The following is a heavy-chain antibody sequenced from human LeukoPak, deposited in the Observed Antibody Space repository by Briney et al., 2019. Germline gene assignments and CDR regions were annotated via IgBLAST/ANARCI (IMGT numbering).Heavy chain of an antibody. J-gene: IGHJ4*02. CDR3: ARQTFGALYFDS. V-gene: IGHV4-4*07. CDR1: GGSISSYY. D-gene: IGHD3-10*01. CDR2: TYTSGSI. Sequence: SETLSLTCTVSGGSISSYYWSWIRQPAGKGLEWIGRTYTSGSINYNPSLKSRVTISVDTSKNQLSLKLNSVTAADTAVYYCARQTFGALYFDSWGQGTLAIVSS.